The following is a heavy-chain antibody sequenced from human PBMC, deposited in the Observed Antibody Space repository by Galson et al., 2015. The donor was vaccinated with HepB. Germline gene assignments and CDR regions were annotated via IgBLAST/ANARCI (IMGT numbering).Heavy chain of an antibody. V-gene: IGHV3-21*01. Sequence: SLRLSCAASGFTFSSYSMNWVRQAPGKGLEWVSSISSSSGYIYYADSVKGRFTISRDNAKNSLYLQMNSLRAEDTAVYYCASSQGGIVAPRDWFDPWGQGTLVTVSS. CDR1: GFTFSSYS. J-gene: IGHJ5*02. CDR3: ASSQGGIVAPRDWFDP. CDR2: ISSSSGYI. D-gene: IGHD3-22*01.